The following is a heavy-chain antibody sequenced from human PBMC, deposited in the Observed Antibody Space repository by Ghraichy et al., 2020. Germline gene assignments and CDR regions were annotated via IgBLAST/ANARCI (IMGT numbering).Heavy chain of an antibody. CDR1: GFTFSDHY. Sequence: GGSLRLSCAASGFTFSDHYMDWVRQAPGKGLEWVGRSRDKLNSYTTEYAASVKGRFTISRDDSKNSLYLQMNSLKTEDTAVYYCSKGSPRSCSGGRCYPFDPWGQGTLVTVSS. CDR2: SRDKLNSYTT. CDR3: SKGSPRSCSGGRCYPFDP. D-gene: IGHD2-15*01. J-gene: IGHJ5*02. V-gene: IGHV3-72*01.